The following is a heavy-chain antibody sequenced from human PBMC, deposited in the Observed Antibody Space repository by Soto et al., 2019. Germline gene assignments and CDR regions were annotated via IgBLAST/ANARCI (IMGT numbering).Heavy chain of an antibody. V-gene: IGHV3-66*01. CDR1: GFTVSSNY. CDR2: IYSGGST. J-gene: IGHJ4*02. CDR3: ARVPGKARNYFDY. Sequence: EVQLVESGGGLVQPGGSLRLSCAASGFTVSSNYMSWVRQAPGKGLEWVSVIYSGGSTYYADSVKGRFTISRDNSKNTLYLQMNSLRAEDTAVYYCARVPGKARNYFDYWGQGTLVTVSS. D-gene: IGHD1-26*01.